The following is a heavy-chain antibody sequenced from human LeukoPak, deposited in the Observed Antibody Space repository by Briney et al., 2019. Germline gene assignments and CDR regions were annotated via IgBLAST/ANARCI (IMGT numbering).Heavy chain of an antibody. CDR1: GGTFISYA. D-gene: IGHD3-22*01. V-gene: IGHV1-69*01. Sequence: GSSVKVSCKASGGTFISYAISWVRQAPGQGLEWMGGIIPIFGTANYAQKFQGRVTITADESTSTAYMELSSLRSEDTAVYYCARGYYDSSGYSYYYYGMDVWGQGTTVTVSS. CDR3: ARGYYDSSGYSYYYYGMDV. CDR2: IIPIFGTA. J-gene: IGHJ6*02.